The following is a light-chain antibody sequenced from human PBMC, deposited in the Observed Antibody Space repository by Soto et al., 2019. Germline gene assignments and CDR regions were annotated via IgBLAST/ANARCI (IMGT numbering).Light chain of an antibody. CDR1: QSISSW. J-gene: IGKJ1*01. CDR2: KAS. CDR3: QLYNSYTWT. Sequence: DIQMTQSPSTLSASVGDRVTITCRASQSISSWLAWYQQKPGKAPKLLIYKASSLESGVPSRFSGSGSGIVFTLTICRLLPDNFETYYCQLYNSYTWTFVQGTKVDVK. V-gene: IGKV1-5*03.